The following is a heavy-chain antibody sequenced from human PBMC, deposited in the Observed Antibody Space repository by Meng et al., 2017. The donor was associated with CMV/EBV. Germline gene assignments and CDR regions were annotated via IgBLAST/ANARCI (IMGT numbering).Heavy chain of an antibody. D-gene: IGHD3-3*01. CDR3: ARTPHDFWSGYYFDY. V-gene: IGHV3-11*01. Sequence: GSLRLSCAASGFTFSDYYMSWIRQAPGKGLEWVSYISSSGSTIYYADSVKGRFTISRDNAKNSLYLQMNSLRAEDTAVYYCARTPHDFWSGYYFDYWGQGTLVTVSS. CDR2: ISSSGSTI. CDR1: GFTFSDYY. J-gene: IGHJ4*02.